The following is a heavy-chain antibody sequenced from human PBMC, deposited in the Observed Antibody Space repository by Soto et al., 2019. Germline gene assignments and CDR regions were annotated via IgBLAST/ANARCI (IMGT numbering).Heavy chain of an antibody. CDR2: IWYDGSNK. D-gene: IGHD6-19*01. V-gene: IGHV3-33*01. Sequence: GGSLRLSCAASGFTFSSYGMHWVRQAPGKGLEWVAVIWYDGSNKYYADSVKGRFTISRDNSKNTLYLQMNSLRAEDTAVYYWARDAKWRRNGIAVACTYYGMDVWGQGTTVTVSS. CDR3: ARDAKWRRNGIAVACTYYGMDV. J-gene: IGHJ6*02. CDR1: GFTFSSYG.